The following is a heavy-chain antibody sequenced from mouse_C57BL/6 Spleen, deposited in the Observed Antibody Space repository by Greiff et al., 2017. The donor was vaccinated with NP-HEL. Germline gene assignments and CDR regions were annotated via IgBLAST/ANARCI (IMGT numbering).Heavy chain of an antibody. J-gene: IGHJ4*01. Sequence: VQLQQSGPGLVQPSQSLSITCTVSGFSLTSYGVHWVRQSPGKGLEWLGVIWRGGSTDYNAAFLSSLSITTDNSKSQVFFKMNSLQADDTAIYDCAKEGWLRDYAMDYWGQGTSVTVSS. CDR1: GFSLTSYG. D-gene: IGHD2-2*01. CDR3: AKEGWLRDYAMDY. CDR2: IWRGGST. V-gene: IGHV2-5*01.